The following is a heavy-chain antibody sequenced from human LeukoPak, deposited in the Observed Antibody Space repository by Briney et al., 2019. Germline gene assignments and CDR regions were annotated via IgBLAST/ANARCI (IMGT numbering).Heavy chain of an antibody. D-gene: IGHD3-10*01. CDR2: ITWNSNNI. V-gene: IGHV3-9*01. CDR3: AKDMVVWFGEFAFDY. CDR1: GFTFDDYA. Sequence: GGSLRLSCAASGFTFDDYAMHWVRQAPGKGLEWVSGITWNSNNIGYADSVKGRFTISRDNAKNSLYLEMNSLRAEDTALYFCAKDMVVWFGEFAFDYWGQGTPVTVSS. J-gene: IGHJ4*02.